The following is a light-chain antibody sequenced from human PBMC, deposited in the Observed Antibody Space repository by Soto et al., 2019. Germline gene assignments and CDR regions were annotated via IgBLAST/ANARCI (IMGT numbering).Light chain of an antibody. CDR1: VGL. V-gene: IGLV2-23*01. CDR3: CLYVGCRTYV. Sequence: QSVLTQPASVSGSPGQSITISCTGTVGLVSWYQQHPGKVPKLIIYDDTKRPSGVSSRFSGSKSGNTAYLTISGLQTEDEADYYCCLYVGCRTYVLGTGKKATV. J-gene: IGLJ1*01. CDR2: DDT.